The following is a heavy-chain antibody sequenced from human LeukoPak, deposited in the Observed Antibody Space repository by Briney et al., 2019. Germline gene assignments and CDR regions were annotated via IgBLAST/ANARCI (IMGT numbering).Heavy chain of an antibody. CDR2: INPNSGGT. CDR3: ARAGGRSWFDP. V-gene: IGHV1-2*02. CDR1: GCTFTGYY. J-gene: IGHJ5*02. Sequence: RASVKVFCKASGCTFTGYYMHWVRQAPGQGLEWMGSINPNSGGTNYAQKFQGRVTMTTDTSMSTAYMELSRPTSDDTAVYYCARAGGRSWFDPWGQGTLVTVSS.